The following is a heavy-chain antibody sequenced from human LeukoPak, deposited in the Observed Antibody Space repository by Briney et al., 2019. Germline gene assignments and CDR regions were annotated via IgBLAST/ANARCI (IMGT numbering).Heavy chain of an antibody. D-gene: IGHD3-22*01. Sequence: PGGSLRLSCAASGFTFSSYWMHWVRQAPGKVLVWVSRINSDGSSTSYADSVKGRFTISRDNAKNTLYLQMNSLRAEDTAVYYCARDYYDSSGYYPSPLDYWGQGTLVTVSS. CDR3: ARDYYDSSGYYPSPLDY. CDR2: INSDGSST. J-gene: IGHJ4*02. V-gene: IGHV3-74*01. CDR1: GFTFSSYW.